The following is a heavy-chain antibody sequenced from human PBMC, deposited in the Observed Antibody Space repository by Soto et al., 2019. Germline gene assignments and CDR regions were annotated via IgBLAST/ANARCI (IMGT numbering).Heavy chain of an antibody. Sequence: EVQLLDSGGGLAQPGGSLRVSCAASGFIFNNYSMNWVRQAPGEGLQWVAGISASGVSTYYADSVKGQFIISRDNSKNTLFRQMNSLRAEETAIYNCAKVPLRLYYFDYWGLGTLVTVSS. V-gene: IGHV3-23*01. CDR1: GFIFNNYS. J-gene: IGHJ4*02. CDR3: AKVPLRLYYFDY. CDR2: ISASGVST. D-gene: IGHD4-17*01.